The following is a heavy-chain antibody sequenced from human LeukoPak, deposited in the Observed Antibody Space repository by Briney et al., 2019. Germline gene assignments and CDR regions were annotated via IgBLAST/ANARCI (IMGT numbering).Heavy chain of an antibody. V-gene: IGHV3-53*01. CDR3: ALTYYFDRRGYSYFDY. J-gene: IGHJ4*02. Sequence: GGSLRLSCEVSGFSVDGNYMTWVRQVPGRGLEWVALIFSGDSTDYPDSVKGRFTISRDKSKNTLHLQMDSLRPEDTAMYYCALTYYFDRRGYSYFDYWGQGALVTVSS. D-gene: IGHD3-22*01. CDR1: GFSVDGNY. CDR2: IFSGDST.